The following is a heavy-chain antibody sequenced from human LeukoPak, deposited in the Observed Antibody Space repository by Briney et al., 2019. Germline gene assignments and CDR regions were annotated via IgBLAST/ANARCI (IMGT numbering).Heavy chain of an antibody. D-gene: IGHD3-22*01. CDR3: ARARRYYDSSGYYYVLALGY. CDR2: INPNSGGT. CDR1: GYTFTGYY. V-gene: IGHV1-2*02. Sequence: ASVKVSCKASGYTFTGYYMHWVRQAPGQGLEWMGWINPNSGGTNYAQKFQGRVTMTRDTYISTAYMELSRLRSDDTAVYYCARARRYYDSSGYYYVLALGYWGQGTLVTVSS. J-gene: IGHJ4*02.